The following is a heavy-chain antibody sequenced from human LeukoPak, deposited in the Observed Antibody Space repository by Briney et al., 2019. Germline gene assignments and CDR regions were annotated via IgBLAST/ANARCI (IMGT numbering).Heavy chain of an antibody. J-gene: IGHJ4*02. D-gene: IGHD6-19*01. Sequence: PGGSLRLSCAASGFTFSSYAMHWVRQAPGKGLEWVSGISWNSGSIGYADSVKGRFTISRDNAKNSLYLQMNSLRAEDTALYYCAKDVGAIAVAATRWGQGTLVTVSS. CDR3: AKDVGAIAVAATR. V-gene: IGHV3-9*01. CDR1: GFTFSSYA. CDR2: ISWNSGSI.